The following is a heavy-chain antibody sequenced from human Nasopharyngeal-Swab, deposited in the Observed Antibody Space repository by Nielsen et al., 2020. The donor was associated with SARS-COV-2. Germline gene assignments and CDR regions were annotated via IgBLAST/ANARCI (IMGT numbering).Heavy chain of an antibody. V-gene: IGHV3-23*01. D-gene: IGHD1-1*01. CDR1: GFTFSTYA. J-gene: IGHJ4*02. CDR3: ARSPGTGAVDY. CDR2: IDAGGGNT. Sequence: GESLKISCAASGFTFSTYAMTWVRQAPGKGLEWVSTIDAGGGNTWYADSVKGRFTISRDNSKSTLYLQMNSLRAEDTAVYYCARSPGTGAVDYWGQGTLVTVSS.